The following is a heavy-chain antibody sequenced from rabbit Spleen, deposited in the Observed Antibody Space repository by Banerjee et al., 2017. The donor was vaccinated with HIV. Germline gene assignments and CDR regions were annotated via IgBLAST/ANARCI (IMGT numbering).Heavy chain of an antibody. V-gene: IGHV1S40*01. CDR1: GFDFSSNYW. J-gene: IGHJ6*01. CDR3: ARDTGSSFSSYGMDL. Sequence: QSLEESGGDLVKPGASLTLTCTAAGFDFSSNYWICRVRQAPGKGLEWIACIYTGDGNTYYATWAKGRFTGSRTSSTTVTLQMTSLTAADTATYFCARDTGSSFSSYGMDLWGPGTLVTVS. D-gene: IGHD8-1*01. CDR2: IYTGDGNT.